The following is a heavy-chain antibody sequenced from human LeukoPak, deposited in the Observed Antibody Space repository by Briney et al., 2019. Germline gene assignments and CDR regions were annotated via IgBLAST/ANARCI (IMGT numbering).Heavy chain of an antibody. J-gene: IGHJ6*02. Sequence: GGSLRLSCAASGFTFSSYAMHWVRQAPGKGLEWVAVISYDGSNKYYADSVKGRFTISRDNSKNTLYLQMNSLGAEDTAVYYCARGILTGQYYYYGMDVWGQGTTVTVSS. CDR3: ARGILTGQYYYYGMDV. CDR2: ISYDGSNK. CDR1: GFTFSSYA. D-gene: IGHD3-9*01. V-gene: IGHV3-30-3*01.